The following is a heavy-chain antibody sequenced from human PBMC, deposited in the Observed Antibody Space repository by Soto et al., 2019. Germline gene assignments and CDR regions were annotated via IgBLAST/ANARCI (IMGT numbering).Heavy chain of an antibody. CDR1: GGSISNYY. CDR2: IFYSGST. CDR3: ARDGKVSGSATHWFDP. J-gene: IGHJ5*02. Sequence: SSETLSLTCTVSGGSISNYYWSWIRQPPGKGLEWIGCIFYSGSTNYSPSLRSRVTISVDTSKNQFSLELSSVTAADTAVYYCARDGKVSGSATHWFDPWGQGTLVTSPQ. V-gene: IGHV4-59*01. D-gene: IGHD1-26*01.